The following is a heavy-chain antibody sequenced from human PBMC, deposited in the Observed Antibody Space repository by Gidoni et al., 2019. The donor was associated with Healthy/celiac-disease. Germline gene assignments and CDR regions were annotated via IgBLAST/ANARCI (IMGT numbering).Heavy chain of an antibody. CDR1: GFPFSSYG. CDR2: IWYDGSNK. D-gene: IGHD2-15*01. V-gene: IGHV3-33*01. CDR3: ARDRVASGGFDY. J-gene: IGHJ4*02. Sequence: QVQLVESGGGVVQPGRSLRLSCAASGFPFSSYGMHWVRQAPGQGLDWVEVIWYDGSNKYYADSVKCRFTISRDNSKNTLYLQMNSLRAEDTAVYYCARDRVASGGFDYWGQGTLVTVSS.